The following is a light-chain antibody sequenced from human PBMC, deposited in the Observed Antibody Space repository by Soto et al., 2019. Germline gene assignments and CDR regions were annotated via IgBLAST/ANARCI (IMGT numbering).Light chain of an antibody. CDR1: QSISSY. CDR2: AAS. V-gene: IGKV1-39*01. Sequence: DIQLSQSPSSVSASVGDRVTITCRASQSISSYLHWYQHKPGKAPKLLIYAASSLQSGVPSRFSGSGSGADFTLTSSRLQPEDFATYYCQQSYSNSLTFGPGTKVDFK. CDR3: QQSYSNSLT. J-gene: IGKJ3*01.